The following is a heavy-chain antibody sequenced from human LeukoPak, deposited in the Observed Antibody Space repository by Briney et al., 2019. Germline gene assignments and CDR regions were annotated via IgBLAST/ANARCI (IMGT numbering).Heavy chain of an antibody. V-gene: IGHV3-48*03. J-gene: IGHJ5*02. CDR2: ISSSGSTI. CDR3: AREDGYNFFP. D-gene: IGHD5-24*01. Sequence: PGGSLRLSCAASGFTFSSYEMNWVRQAPGKGLEWVSYISSSGSTIYYADSVKGRFTISRDNAKNSLYLQMNSLRAEDTAVYYCAREDGYNFFPWDQGTLVTVSS. CDR1: GFTFSSYE.